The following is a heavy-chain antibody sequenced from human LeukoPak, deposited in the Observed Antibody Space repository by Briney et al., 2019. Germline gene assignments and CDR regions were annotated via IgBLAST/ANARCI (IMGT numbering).Heavy chain of an antibody. CDR2: INPDSGGT. D-gene: IGHD3-16*01. CDR3: AKKVGGNYGLDV. Sequence: ASVKVSCKASGYTFTGYYINWVRQAPGQGLEWMGWINPDSGGTNYAQNFQGRVTMTRDTSISTAYMELSRLRSDDTAIYYCAKKVGGNYGLDVWGPGATVTVSS. CDR1: GYTFTGYY. V-gene: IGHV1-2*02. J-gene: IGHJ6*02.